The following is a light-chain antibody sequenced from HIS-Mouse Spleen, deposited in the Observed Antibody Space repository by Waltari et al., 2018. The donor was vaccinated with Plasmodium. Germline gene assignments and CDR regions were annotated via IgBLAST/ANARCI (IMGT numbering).Light chain of an antibody. CDR2: EVS. V-gene: IGLV2-18*01. J-gene: IGLJ3*02. CDR1: SRDVGSYNR. Sequence: QSALTQPPSVSGSPGQSVTISCTGTSRDVGSYNRVSWYQQPPGTAPKLLIYEVSKRPSGVPDRFSGSKSGNTASLTISGLQAEDEADYYCSLYTSSSTWVFGGGTKLTVL. CDR3: SLYTSSSTWV.